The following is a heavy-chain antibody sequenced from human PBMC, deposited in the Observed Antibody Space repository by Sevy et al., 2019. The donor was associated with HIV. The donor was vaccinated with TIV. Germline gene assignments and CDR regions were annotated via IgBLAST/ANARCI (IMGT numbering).Heavy chain of an antibody. Sequence: SGPTLVNPTQTLTLTCTFSGFSFSTSGVGVGWIRQPPGKAPEWLAMIFWDGDTRYSHSLMNRFTITKDTSKDQVVLRMANMEPVDTGTYYCAHRRSKGITITEFDYWGQGTLGTVSS. CDR2: IFWDGDT. J-gene: IGHJ4*02. CDR1: GFSFSTSGVG. V-gene: IGHV2-5*02. D-gene: IGHD3-9*01. CDR3: AHRRSKGITITEFDY.